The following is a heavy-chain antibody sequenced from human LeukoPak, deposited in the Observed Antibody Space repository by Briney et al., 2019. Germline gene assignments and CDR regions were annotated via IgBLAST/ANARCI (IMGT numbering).Heavy chain of an antibody. Sequence: ASVKVSCKASGGTFSSYAISWVRQAPGQGLEWMGRIIPILGIANYAQQFQGRATITADKSTSTAYMELSSLRSEDTAVYYCARGEMATIGEVDYWGQGTLVTVSS. J-gene: IGHJ4*02. CDR2: IIPILGIA. CDR3: ARGEMATIGEVDY. D-gene: IGHD5-24*01. CDR1: GGTFSSYA. V-gene: IGHV1-69*04.